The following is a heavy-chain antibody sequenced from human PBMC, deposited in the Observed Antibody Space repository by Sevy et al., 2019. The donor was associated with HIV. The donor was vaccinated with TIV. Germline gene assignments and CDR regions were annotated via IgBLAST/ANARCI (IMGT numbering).Heavy chain of an antibody. Sequence: GGSLRLSCVASGFTFSRYEVNWVRQAPGKGLQWISYISTGGATIYYSDSLKGRFTISRDNAKNSLYLQMHSLRAEDTAVYYCASGSLDSTGYPFDYWGQGTLVTVSS. J-gene: IGHJ4*02. CDR2: ISTGGATI. CDR3: ASGSLDSTGYPFDY. V-gene: IGHV3-48*03. D-gene: IGHD3-22*01. CDR1: GFTFSRYE.